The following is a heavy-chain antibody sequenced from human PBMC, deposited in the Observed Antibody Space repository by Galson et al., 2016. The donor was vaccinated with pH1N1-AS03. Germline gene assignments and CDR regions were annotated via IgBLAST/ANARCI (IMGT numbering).Heavy chain of an antibody. J-gene: IGHJ6*02. Sequence: SVKVSCKASGYIFTGFYVHWVRQAPGQGLEWMGWINPNNGVTNYAQKFLAWVTMTGDTSISTAYMELYGLKSDDTALYYCARDPRGPCSSATCATTYYFGMDVWGQGTTVIVSS. V-gene: IGHV1-2*04. CDR3: ARDPRGPCSSATCATTYYFGMDV. D-gene: IGHD1-26*01. CDR1: GYIFTGFY. CDR2: INPNNGVT.